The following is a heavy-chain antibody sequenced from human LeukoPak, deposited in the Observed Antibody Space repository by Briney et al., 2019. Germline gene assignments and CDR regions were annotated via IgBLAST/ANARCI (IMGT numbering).Heavy chain of an antibody. J-gene: IGHJ1*01. CDR2: IYSGGST. D-gene: IGHD3-3*01. V-gene: IGHV3-66*02. CDR3: ARDSAWGVWSGSFQH. CDR1: GFTVSSNY. Sequence: GGSLRLSCAASGFTVSSNYMSWVRQAPGKGLEWVSVIYSGGSTYYADSVKGRFTISRDNSKNTLYLQMNSLRAEGTAVYYCARDSAWGVWSGSFQHWGQGTLVTVSS.